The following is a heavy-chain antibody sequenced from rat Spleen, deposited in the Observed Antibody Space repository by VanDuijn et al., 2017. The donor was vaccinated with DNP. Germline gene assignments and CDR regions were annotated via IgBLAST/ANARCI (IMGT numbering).Heavy chain of an antibody. V-gene: IGHV5-25*01. D-gene: IGHD1-12*01. CDR2: ISTDGGHT. J-gene: IGHJ4*01. CDR3: TTLITFMNG. Sequence: EVQLVESGGGLVQPGRSLKLSCAASGFTFSDYYMAWVLQPPTKGLDWVASISTDGGHTYYRDSVKGRFTISRHNAKSTLYLQMGSLRSEDTATYYCTTLITFMNGWGQGTSVTVSS. CDR1: GFTFSDYY.